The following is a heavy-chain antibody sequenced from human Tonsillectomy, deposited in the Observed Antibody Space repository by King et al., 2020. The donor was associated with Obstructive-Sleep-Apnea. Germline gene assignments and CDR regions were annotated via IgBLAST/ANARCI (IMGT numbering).Heavy chain of an antibody. CDR2: IYYSGST. J-gene: IGHJ4*02. Sequence: QLQESGPRLVKPSETLSLTCTVSGGSISSSSYYWGWIRQPPGKGLEWIGSIYYSGSTYYNPSLKSRVTISVDTSKNQFSLKLSSVTAADTAVYYCARGDWSAGFDYWGQGTLVTVSS. CDR3: ARGDWSAGFDY. D-gene: IGHD2-21*01. V-gene: IGHV4-39*07. CDR1: GGSISSSSYY.